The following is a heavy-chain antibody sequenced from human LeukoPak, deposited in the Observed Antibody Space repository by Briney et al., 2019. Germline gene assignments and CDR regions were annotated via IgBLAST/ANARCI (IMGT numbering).Heavy chain of an antibody. V-gene: IGHV1-69*01. J-gene: IGHJ5*02. CDR2: IIPIFGTA. CDR3: ARGRGVLLWFGELLQTPNNWFDP. Sequence: SVKVSCKASGGTFSSYAISWVRQAPGQGLEWMGGIIPIFGTANYAQKFQGRVTITADESTSTAYVELSSLRSEDTAVYYCARGRGVLLWFGELLQTPNNWFDPWGQGTLVTVSS. CDR1: GGTFSSYA. D-gene: IGHD3-10*01.